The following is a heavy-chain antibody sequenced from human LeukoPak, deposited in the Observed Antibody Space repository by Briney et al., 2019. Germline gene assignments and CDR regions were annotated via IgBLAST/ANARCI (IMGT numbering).Heavy chain of an antibody. D-gene: IGHD5-24*01. CDR2: IWYGGSNK. CDR3: AQTGGLPTIVFYYFDY. J-gene: IGHJ4*02. V-gene: IGHV3-33*08. CDR1: GFTFSSYG. Sequence: GGSLRLSCAASGFTFSSYGMHWVRQAPGKGLEWVAVIWYGGSNKYYADSVKGRFTISRDNSKNTLYLQMNSLRAEDTAVYYCAQTGGLPTIVFYYFDYWGQGTLVTVSS.